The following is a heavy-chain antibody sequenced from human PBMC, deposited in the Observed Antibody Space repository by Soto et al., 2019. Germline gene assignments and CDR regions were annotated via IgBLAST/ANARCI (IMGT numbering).Heavy chain of an antibody. CDR2: VYWDDDK. CDR3: AHCRGGVASF. CDR1: GFSLNTRDVG. V-gene: IGHV2-5*02. Sequence: QITLNESGPALVKPTQTLTLTCTFSGFSLNTRDVGVGWIRQPPVKALEWLGVVYWDDDKTYSPSLKSRLTITKDTPKTQVVLRMTKMDPVDTATYYCAHCRGGVASFWGQGTLVTVSS. J-gene: IGHJ4*02. D-gene: IGHD3-16*01.